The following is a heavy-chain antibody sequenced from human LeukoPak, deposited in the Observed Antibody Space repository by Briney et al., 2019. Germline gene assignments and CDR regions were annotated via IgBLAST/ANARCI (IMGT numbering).Heavy chain of an antibody. Sequence: GASVKVSCKASGYTFTSYDINWVRQATGQGLEWMGWMNPNSGNTGYAQKFQGRVTMTTDTSTSTAYMELRSLRSDDTAVYYCARGLYYYGSGSYPYYFDYWGQGTLVTVSS. V-gene: IGHV1-8*01. J-gene: IGHJ4*02. CDR1: GYTFTSYD. D-gene: IGHD3-10*01. CDR2: MNPNSGNT. CDR3: ARGLYYYGSGSYPYYFDY.